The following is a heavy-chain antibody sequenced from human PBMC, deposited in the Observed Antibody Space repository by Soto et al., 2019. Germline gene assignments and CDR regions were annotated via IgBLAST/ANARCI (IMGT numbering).Heavy chain of an antibody. D-gene: IGHD3-22*01. CDR1: GYTFTGYY. J-gene: IGHJ6*02. V-gene: IGHV1-2*02. CDR3: ASHYYDSSRYYYGMDV. CDR2: INPNSGGT. Sequence: VASVKVSCKASGYTFTGYYMHWVRQAPGQGLEWMGWINPNSGGTNYAQKFQGRVTMTRDTSISTAYMELSRLRSDDTAVYYCASHYYDSSRYYYGMDVWGQGTTVTVSS.